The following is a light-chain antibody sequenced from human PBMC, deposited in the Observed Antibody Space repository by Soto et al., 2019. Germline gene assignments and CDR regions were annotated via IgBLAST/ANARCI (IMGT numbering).Light chain of an antibody. CDR1: QSVGNY. CDR2: DIS. J-gene: IGKJ4*01. Sequence: EIVLTQSPATLSLSPGERATLSCRASQSVGNYLVWYQQKPGQAPRLLIYDISNRASGIPARFSGSGSGTDFTLTISSLEPEDFAVYYCHQRSKWPLTFCDGTKVEIK. V-gene: IGKV3-11*01. CDR3: HQRSKWPLT.